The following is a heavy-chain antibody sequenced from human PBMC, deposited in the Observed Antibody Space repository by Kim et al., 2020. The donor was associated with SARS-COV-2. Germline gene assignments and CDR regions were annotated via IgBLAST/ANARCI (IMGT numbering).Heavy chain of an antibody. CDR3: GAIGQFDY. V-gene: IGHV3-33*01. Sequence: GSNKYYADSVKGRFTISRDNSKNTLYLQMNSLRAEDTAVYYCGAIGQFDYWGQGTLVTVSS. D-gene: IGHD2-2*01. CDR2: GSNK. J-gene: IGHJ4*02.